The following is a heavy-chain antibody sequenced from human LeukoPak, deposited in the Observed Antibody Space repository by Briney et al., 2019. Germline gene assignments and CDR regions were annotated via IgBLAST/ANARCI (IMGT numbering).Heavy chain of an antibody. D-gene: IGHD3-10*01. Sequence: GGSLRLSCTASGLSFSDLWLTWVRQAPGRGLEWVANIKKDGTEKNYVDSVRGRFTISRDNAQNSLYLQMNNLRAEDTAIYYCEAYGSIWGQGTLVIVSS. V-gene: IGHV3-7*03. CDR2: IKKDGTEK. CDR1: GLSFSDLW. J-gene: IGHJ4*02. CDR3: EAYGSI.